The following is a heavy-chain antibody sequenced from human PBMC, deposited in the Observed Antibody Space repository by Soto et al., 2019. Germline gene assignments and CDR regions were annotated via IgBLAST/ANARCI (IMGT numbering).Heavy chain of an antibody. J-gene: IGHJ6*02. CDR2: INPNSGGT. CDR1: GYTFTSYA. V-gene: IGHV1-2*04. D-gene: IGHD6-13*01. CDR3: ATVSSRSYNSPYGMDV. Sequence: GASVKVSCKASGYTFTSYAMHWVRQAPGQGLEWMGWINPNSGGTNYAQKFQGWVTMTRDTSISTAYMELSRLRSDDTAVYYCATVSSRSYNSPYGMDVWGQGTTVTVSS.